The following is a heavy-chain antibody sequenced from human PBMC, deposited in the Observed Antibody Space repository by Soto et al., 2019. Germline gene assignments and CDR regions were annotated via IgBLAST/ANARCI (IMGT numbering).Heavy chain of an antibody. J-gene: IGHJ6*02. V-gene: IGHV1-46*01. D-gene: IGHD6-19*01. CDR1: GYTFINYY. CDR3: ASSRGSSGWYHSPYYYYGMDV. CDR2: INPNGGST. Sequence: ASVKVSCKASGYTFINYYIHWVRQAPGQGLEWMGVINPNGGSTVYAQKFQGRVTLTTDTSTSTVYVELSSLRSDDTAVYYCASSRGSSGWYHSPYYYYGMDVWGQGTTVTVSS.